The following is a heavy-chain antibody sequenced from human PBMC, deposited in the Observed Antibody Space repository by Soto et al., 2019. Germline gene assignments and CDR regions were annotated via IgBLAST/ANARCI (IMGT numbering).Heavy chain of an antibody. CDR3: ARDVYRRRYFPRRFVP. J-gene: IGHJ5*02. CDR1: GYTFTSYA. D-gene: IGHD1-26*01. CDR2: INAGNGNT. V-gene: IGHV1-3*01. Sequence: GASVKVSCKTSGYTFTSYAMHWVRQAPGQRLEWMGWINAGNGNTKYSQRFQGRVTISRDTSANTAYMELSSLTSEDTAVYYCARDVYRRRYFPRRFVPLCQGTLVT.